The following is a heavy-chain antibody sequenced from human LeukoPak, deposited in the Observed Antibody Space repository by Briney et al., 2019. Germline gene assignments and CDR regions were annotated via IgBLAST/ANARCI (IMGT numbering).Heavy chain of an antibody. CDR1: GFTFSSYS. CDR2: ISGSSGSS. D-gene: IGHD1-1*01. Sequence: GGSLRLSCAASGFTFSSYSMNWVRQAPGKGLEWVLYISGSSGSSYYADSVKGRFTISRDNAKNSLYLQMNSLRDEDTAVYYCATYPSEVTTGWGRWFDHWGQGTLVTVSS. J-gene: IGHJ5*02. V-gene: IGHV3-48*02. CDR3: ATYPSEVTTGWGRWFDH.